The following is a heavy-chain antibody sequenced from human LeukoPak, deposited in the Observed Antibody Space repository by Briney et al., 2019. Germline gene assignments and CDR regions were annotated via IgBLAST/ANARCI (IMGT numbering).Heavy chain of an antibody. CDR1: GFIFGDYA. V-gene: IGHV3-49*03. CDR3: ARDQLGGDPDDYYYYYMDV. D-gene: IGHD4-17*01. CDR2: IRSKTYGGAI. J-gene: IGHJ6*03. Sequence: GGSLRLSCTTSGFIFGDYAMSWFRQAPGKGLEWVGFIRSKTYGGAIEYAASVKGRFTISRDDSKSIAYLQMNSLKTEDTAVYYCARDQLGGDPDDYYYYYMDVSGKGTTVIVSS.